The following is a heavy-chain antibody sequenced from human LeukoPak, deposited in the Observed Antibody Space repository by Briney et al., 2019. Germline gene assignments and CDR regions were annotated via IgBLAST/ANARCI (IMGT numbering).Heavy chain of an antibody. CDR3: ARGYDSSAYYPFNY. CDR1: GGSLSTHH. J-gene: IGHJ4*02. D-gene: IGHD3-22*01. Sequence: SETLSLTCVVSGGSLSTHHWSWIRQSPGRGLEWIGYISDSGSTDYNPSLKSRVTISVDTSKNQFSLMLSSVTAADTAVYYCARGYDSSAYYPFNYWGQGTLVTVSS. V-gene: IGHV4-59*11. CDR2: ISDSGST.